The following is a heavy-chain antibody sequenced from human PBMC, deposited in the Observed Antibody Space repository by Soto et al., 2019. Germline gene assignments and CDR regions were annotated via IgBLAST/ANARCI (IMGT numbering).Heavy chain of an antibody. CDR3: AKYLDDYVWGSYRYTPPRVY. D-gene: IGHD3-16*02. V-gene: IGHV3-23*01. Sequence: GGSLRLSCAASGFTFSSYAMSWVRQAPGKGLEWVSAISGSGGSTYYADSVKGRFTISRDNSKNTLYLQMNSLRAEDTAVYYCAKYLDDYVWGSYRYTPPRVYWGQGTLVTVSS. J-gene: IGHJ4*02. CDR1: GFTFSSYA. CDR2: ISGSGGST.